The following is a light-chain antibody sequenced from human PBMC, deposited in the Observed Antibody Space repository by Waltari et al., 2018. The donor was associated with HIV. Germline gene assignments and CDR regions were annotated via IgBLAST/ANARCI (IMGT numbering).Light chain of an antibody. V-gene: IGLV3-25*03. Sequence: SSELTQPPSVSVSPGQTARITCPGDASPQPHTPWFQQKPGQATLVVIHKNTERPSGIPERFSASRSGTTVTLTISGVQTDDEADYYCLSADSSGTYVFGPGTTVTVL. CDR1: ASPQPH. CDR2: KNT. J-gene: IGLJ1*01. CDR3: LSADSSGTYV.